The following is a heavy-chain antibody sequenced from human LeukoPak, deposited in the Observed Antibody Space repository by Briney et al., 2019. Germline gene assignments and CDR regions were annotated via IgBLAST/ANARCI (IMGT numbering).Heavy chain of an antibody. CDR2: IWYDGSNK. J-gene: IGHJ3*02. V-gene: IGHV3-30*02. CDR1: GFTFSSYG. D-gene: IGHD3-3*01. CDR3: AKDGVGRNYAAFEI. Sequence: GGSLRLSCAASGFTFSSYGMHWVRQAPGKGLEWVAVIWYDGSNKYYADSVKGRFTISRDNSKNTLNLQMDSLRAEDTAVYYCAKDGVGRNYAAFEIWGQGTMVTVSS.